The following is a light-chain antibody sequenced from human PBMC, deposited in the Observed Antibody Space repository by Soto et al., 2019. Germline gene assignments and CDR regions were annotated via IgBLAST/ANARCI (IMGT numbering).Light chain of an antibody. CDR3: KQSYSTPRT. Sequence: DIQMTQSPSSLSASVGDRVTITCRASQSISSYLNWYQQKPGKVHKLLIYAAYSLQSGVPSRFSGSGSGTDFTLTIRSLQPEDFATYYCKQSYSTPRTFGQGTKVDIK. CDR1: QSISSY. V-gene: IGKV1-39*01. J-gene: IGKJ1*01. CDR2: AAY.